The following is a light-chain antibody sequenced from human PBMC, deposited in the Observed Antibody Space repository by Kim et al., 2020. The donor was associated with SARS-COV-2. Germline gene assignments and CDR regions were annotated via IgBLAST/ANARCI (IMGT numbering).Light chain of an antibody. CDR2: RDS. CDR1: NMGSKN. J-gene: IGLJ3*02. Sequence: SVALGQTARITCGGNNMGSKNVHWYQQKPGQAPVLVIYRDSNRPSGIPERFSGSNSGNTATLTISRAQAGDEADYYCQVWDSSTEVFGGGTQLTVL. V-gene: IGLV3-9*01. CDR3: QVWDSSTEV.